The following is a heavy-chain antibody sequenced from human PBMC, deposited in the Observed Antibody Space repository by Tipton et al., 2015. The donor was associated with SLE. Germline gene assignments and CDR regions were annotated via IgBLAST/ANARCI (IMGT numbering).Heavy chain of an antibody. CDR1: GFTFSRYG. CDR3: AREGFYSGFDY. V-gene: IGHV3-23*01. Sequence: SLRLSCAASGFTFSRYGMHWVRQAPGKGLEWVSGIRGNGGSIYYIGSVKGRFTISRDNAKNTLSLQMNSLRAEDTAVYYCAREGFYSGFDYWGQGTLVTVSS. CDR2: IRGNGGSI. J-gene: IGHJ4*02. D-gene: IGHD2-21*01.